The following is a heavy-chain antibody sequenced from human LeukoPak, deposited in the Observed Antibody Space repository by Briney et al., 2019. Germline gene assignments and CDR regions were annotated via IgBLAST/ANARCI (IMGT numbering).Heavy chain of an antibody. CDR2: ISAYNGNT. CDR1: GYSFTSYG. V-gene: IGHV1-18*01. J-gene: IGHJ6*02. Sequence: ASVKVSCKASGYSFTSYGITWLRQAPGQGLEWMGWISAYNGNTNYAQNLQGRLTMTTDTSTTTAYMELSSLRSEDAAVYYCARDPELRVVPAAPRYYGMDVWGQGTTVTVSS. CDR3: ARDPELRVVPAAPRYYGMDV. D-gene: IGHD2-2*01.